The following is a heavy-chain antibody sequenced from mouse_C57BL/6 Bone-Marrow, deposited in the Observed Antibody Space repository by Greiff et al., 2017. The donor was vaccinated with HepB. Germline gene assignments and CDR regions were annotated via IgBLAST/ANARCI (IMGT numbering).Heavy chain of an antibody. CDR3: ARGGWLQGFDY. V-gene: IGHV1-69*01. Sequence: QVQLQQPGAELVMPGASVKLSCKASGYTFTSYWMHWVKQRPGQGLEWIGEIDPSDSYTNYNQKFKGKSTLTVDKSSSPAYMQLSSLTSEDSAVYYCARGGWLQGFDYWGQGTTLTVSS. CDR2: IDPSDSYT. D-gene: IGHD2-3*01. J-gene: IGHJ2*01. CDR1: GYTFTSYW.